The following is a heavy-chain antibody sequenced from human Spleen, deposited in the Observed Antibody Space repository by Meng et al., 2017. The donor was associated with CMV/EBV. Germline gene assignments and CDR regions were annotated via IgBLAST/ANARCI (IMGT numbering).Heavy chain of an antibody. CDR2: INHSGST. CDR1: GGSISSYY. J-gene: IGHJ4*02. D-gene: IGHD4-17*01. CDR3: ARGRYFTTTLDY. V-gene: IGHV4-34*01. Sequence: QVPRQESGPGRVKPSETLSLTCTVSGGSISSYYWSWIRQPPGKGLEWIGEINHSGSTNYNPSLKSRVTISVDTSKNQFSLKLSSVTAADTAVYYCARGRYFTTTLDYWGQGTLVTVSS.